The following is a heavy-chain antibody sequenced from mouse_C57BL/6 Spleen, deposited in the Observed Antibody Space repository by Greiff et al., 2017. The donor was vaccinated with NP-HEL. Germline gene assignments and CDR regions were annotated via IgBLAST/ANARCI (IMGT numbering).Heavy chain of an antibody. CDR3: ARDDYDVGSYAMDY. CDR2: ISYSGRT. CDR1: GYSITSGYD. D-gene: IGHD2-4*01. J-gene: IGHJ4*01. Sequence: EVTLQESGPGMVKPSQSLSLTCTVTGYSITSGYDWHWIRHFPGNKLEWMGYISYSGRTNYNPSLKSRISITHDTSKNHFFLKLNSVTTEDTATYYCARDDYDVGSYAMDYWGQGTSVTVSS. V-gene: IGHV3-1*01.